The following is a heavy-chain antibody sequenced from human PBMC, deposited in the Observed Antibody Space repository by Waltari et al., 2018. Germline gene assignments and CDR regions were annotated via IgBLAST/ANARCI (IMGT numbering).Heavy chain of an antibody. J-gene: IGHJ5*02. D-gene: IGHD3-10*01. CDR2: ITTDETNT. V-gene: IGHV3-74*03. Sequence: EVQVVESGGGLVQPGGSLRLSCVAYGFTFRSDWMHWVPQVSGKGLEWVSRITTDETNTAYADAVKGRFTVSRDNAKNTVYLQMTSVRAEDTGIYYCARDRGTATPLDPWGQGTVVTVSS. CDR3: ARDRGTATPLDP. CDR1: GFTFRSDW.